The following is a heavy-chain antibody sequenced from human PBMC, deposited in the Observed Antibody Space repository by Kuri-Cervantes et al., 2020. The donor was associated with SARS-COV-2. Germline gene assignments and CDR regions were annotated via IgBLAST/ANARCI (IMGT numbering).Heavy chain of an antibody. CDR1: GYTFTSYA. CDR2: INAGNGNT. J-gene: IGHJ4*02. V-gene: IGHV1-3*01. CDR3: ARERILPRRAFGYEFDY. Sequence: ASVKVSCKASGYTFTSYAMHWVRQAPGQRLEWMGWINAGNGNTKYSQKFQGRVTIARDTSASTAYMELSSLRSEDTAVYYCARERILPRRAFGYEFDYWGQGTLVTSPQ. D-gene: IGHD5-12*01.